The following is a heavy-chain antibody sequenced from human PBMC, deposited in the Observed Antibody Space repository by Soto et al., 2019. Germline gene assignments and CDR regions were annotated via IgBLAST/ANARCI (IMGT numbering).Heavy chain of an antibody. V-gene: IGHV3-30*18. Sequence: QVQLVGSGGGVVQPGRSLRLSCAASGFTFSNYGMHWVRQAPGKGLEWVALISHDGSNKYYIDSVKGRFTISRDNSKNTLYLQMNSLRTEDTAVYYCAKDRPVKGRSGSLSSWGQGTLGSVSS. D-gene: IGHD1-26*01. CDR2: ISHDGSNK. CDR1: GFTFSNYG. CDR3: AKDRPVKGRSGSLSS. J-gene: IGHJ5*02.